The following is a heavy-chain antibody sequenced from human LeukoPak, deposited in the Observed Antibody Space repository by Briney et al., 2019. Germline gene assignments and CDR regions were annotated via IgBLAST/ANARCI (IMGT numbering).Heavy chain of an antibody. Sequence: QPGRSLRLSCAASGFTFSSYAMEWVRQAPGKGLGWGAVISYDGSNKYYADSVKGRFTISRDNSKNTLYLQMNSLRAEDTAVYYCARDPVGGFGELSYFDYWGQGTLVTVSS. J-gene: IGHJ4*02. D-gene: IGHD3-10*01. CDR1: GFTFSSYA. V-gene: IGHV3-30*04. CDR3: ARDPVGGFGELSYFDY. CDR2: ISYDGSNK.